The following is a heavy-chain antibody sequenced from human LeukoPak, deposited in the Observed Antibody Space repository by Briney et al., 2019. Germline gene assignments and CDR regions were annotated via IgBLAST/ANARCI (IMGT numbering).Heavy chain of an antibody. J-gene: IGHJ4*02. CDR3: AGTKTTVTTSFDY. CDR2: INHRGST. D-gene: IGHD4-17*01. Sequence: SEALSLTCVIYGGSFSGYYWNWIRQSPGKGLEWIGEINHRGSTNYNPSLKRRVTISLDTSKNQFSLKLSSVTAADTAVYYCAGTKTTVTTSFDYWGQGTLVTVAS. V-gene: IGHV4-34*01. CDR1: GGSFSGYY.